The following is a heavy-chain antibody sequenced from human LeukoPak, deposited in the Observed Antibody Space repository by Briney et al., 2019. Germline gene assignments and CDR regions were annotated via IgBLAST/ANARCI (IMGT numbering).Heavy chain of an antibody. CDR2: ISSSSSYI. CDR1: GFTFSSYS. Sequence: GGSLRLSCAASGFTFSSYSMNWVRQAPGKGLEWVSSISSSSSYIYYADSVKGRFTISRDNAKNSLYLQMNSLRAEDTAVYYCAREGITIFGVAPDYWGQGILVTVSS. V-gene: IGHV3-21*01. D-gene: IGHD3-3*01. J-gene: IGHJ4*02. CDR3: AREGITIFGVAPDY.